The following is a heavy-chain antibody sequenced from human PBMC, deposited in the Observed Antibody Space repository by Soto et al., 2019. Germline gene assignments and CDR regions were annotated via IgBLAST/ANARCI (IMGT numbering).Heavy chain of an antibody. CDR2: INQDGSEK. J-gene: IGHJ4*02. D-gene: IGHD1-1*01. CDR1: GFTFATYW. V-gene: IGHV3-7*01. Sequence: GGSLRLSCGASGFTFATYWMTWVRQAPGKGLEWVANINQDGSEKYYVDSVKGRFTVSRDNDKNALYLQMNSLRAEDTAVYYCVSYRTGRTFQRFDYWGQGTLVTVSS. CDR3: VSYRTGRTFQRFDY.